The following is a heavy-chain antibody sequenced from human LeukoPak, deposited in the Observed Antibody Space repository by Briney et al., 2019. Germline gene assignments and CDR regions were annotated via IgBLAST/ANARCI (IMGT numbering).Heavy chain of an antibody. J-gene: IGHJ6*02. Sequence: GGSLRLSCAASGFTFSSYGMHWVRQAPGKGVEWVAVISYDGSNKYYADSVKGRFTISRDNSKSTLYLQMNSLRAEDTAVYYYAYYAYYCSSTSCYVSYYYYGMDVWGQGTTVTVSS. CDR1: GFTFSSYG. CDR2: ISYDGSNK. V-gene: IGHV3-30*03. D-gene: IGHD2-2*01. CDR3: AYYAYYCSSTSCYVSYYYYGMDV.